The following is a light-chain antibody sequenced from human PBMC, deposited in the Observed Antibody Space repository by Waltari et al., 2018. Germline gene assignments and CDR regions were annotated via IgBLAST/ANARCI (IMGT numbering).Light chain of an antibody. J-gene: IGKJ1*01. CDR2: DAS. CDR1: QSVSRT. Sequence: EIVLTQSPGTLSLSPGERATLSCRASQSVSRTLAWYQQKPGQAPRLLIYDASTRATGLPDRFSCSGSGTDFSLTISRLEPEDFAVYYCQKYGTLPATFGQGTKVEIK. V-gene: IGKV3-20*01. CDR3: QKYGTLPAT.